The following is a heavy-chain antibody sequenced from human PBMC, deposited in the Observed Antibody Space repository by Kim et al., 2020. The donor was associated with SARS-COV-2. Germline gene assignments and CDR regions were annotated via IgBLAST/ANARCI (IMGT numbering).Heavy chain of an antibody. D-gene: IGHD6-13*01. J-gene: IGHJ4*02. V-gene: IGHV4-31*03. CDR1: GGSIGSGGYY. CDR3: ARVAGSTWYADY. CDR2: LPHSGNT. Sequence: SETLSLTCTVSGGSIGSGGYYWSWFRQHPGKGLEWIGYLPHSGNTFYNPSLKSRIVISVDTSKNQFSLTLNSVTAADTAVYYCARVAGSTWYADYWGQGT.